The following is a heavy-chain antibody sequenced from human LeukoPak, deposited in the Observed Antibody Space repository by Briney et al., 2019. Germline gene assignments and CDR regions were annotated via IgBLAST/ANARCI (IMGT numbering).Heavy chain of an antibody. CDR3: ARKRVGYCSGGSCFHPFDP. Sequence: SETLSLTCAVYGGSFSGYYWSWIRQPPGKGLEWIGEINHSGSTNYNPSLKSRVTISVDTSKNQFSLKLSSVTAADMAVYYCARKRVGYCSGGSCFHPFDPWGQGTLVTVSS. CDR2: INHSGST. J-gene: IGHJ5*02. D-gene: IGHD2-15*01. V-gene: IGHV4-34*01. CDR1: GGSFSGYY.